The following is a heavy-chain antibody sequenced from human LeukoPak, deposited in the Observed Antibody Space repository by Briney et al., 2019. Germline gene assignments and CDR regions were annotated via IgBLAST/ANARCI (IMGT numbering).Heavy chain of an antibody. CDR2: IYYSGST. Sequence: SETLSLTCTVSGGSISSSSYYWGWIRQPPGKGLEWIGSIYYSGSTYYNPSLKSRVTISVDTSKNQFSLKLGSVTAADTAVYYCARDSDNAFDIWGQGTMVTVSS. CDR3: ARDSDNAFDI. V-gene: IGHV4-39*07. D-gene: IGHD3-9*01. J-gene: IGHJ3*02. CDR1: GGSISSSSYY.